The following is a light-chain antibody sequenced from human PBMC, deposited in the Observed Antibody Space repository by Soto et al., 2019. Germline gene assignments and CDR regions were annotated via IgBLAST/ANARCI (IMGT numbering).Light chain of an antibody. CDR3: HQYGSSPGT. CDR2: GAS. J-gene: IGKJ1*01. V-gene: IGKV3-20*01. Sequence: EIVLTQSPGTLSSSPGERATLSCRASQTGTSNYLAWYQQKPGQAPRLLFFGASIRSTALPDRFSGGGSGTDVTRTISRLEPEDYAVYYCHQYGSSPGTFGQGTRGEVK. CDR1: QTGTSNY.